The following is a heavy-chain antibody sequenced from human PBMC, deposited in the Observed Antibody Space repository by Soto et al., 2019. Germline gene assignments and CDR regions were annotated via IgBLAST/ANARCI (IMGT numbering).Heavy chain of an antibody. CDR3: AKDPSSGFATENYFDY. D-gene: IGHD3-10*01. J-gene: IGHJ4*02. V-gene: IGHV3-23*01. Sequence: EVQLSGSGGGLVQPGGSLRLSCAASGFTFSSYAMSWVRQAPGKGLEWVSAISGSSTSTYYADSVKGRFTISRDNSKNTLYLQMNSLRAEDTAVYYCAKDPSSGFATENYFDYWGQGTLFTVSS. CDR1: GFTFSSYA. CDR2: ISGSSTST.